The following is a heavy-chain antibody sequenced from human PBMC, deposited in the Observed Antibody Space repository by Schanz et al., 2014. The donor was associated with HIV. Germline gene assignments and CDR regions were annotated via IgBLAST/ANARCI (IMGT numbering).Heavy chain of an antibody. CDR3: ARESVSRTRLFDP. V-gene: IGHV1-2*06. D-gene: IGHD3-3*01. Sequence: QVQVIQSGPEVKKPGASVKVSCKASGHTFTNHYLHWVRQAPGQGLEGMGRISPSSGGTNYAQNYQGRGTMTKDTSINTVSMELSTLTSDDTAVYYCARESVSRTRLFDPWGQGTLVTVSS. CDR2: ISPSSGGT. J-gene: IGHJ5*02. CDR1: GHTFTNHY.